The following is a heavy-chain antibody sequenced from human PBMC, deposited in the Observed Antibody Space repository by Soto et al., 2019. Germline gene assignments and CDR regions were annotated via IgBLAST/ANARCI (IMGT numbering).Heavy chain of an antibody. J-gene: IGHJ4*02. CDR2: IYHSGST. CDR1: DYSISSGYY. V-gene: IGHV4-38-2*01. Sequence: PSETLSLTGGVSDYSISSGYYWGWIRQPPGKGLEWIGNIYHSGSTHYNPALKSRVTISVDTSKNQFSLKLKSVTAADTAVYYCTRRGSSGTPVDYWGQGTLVTVSS. D-gene: IGHD1-26*01. CDR3: TRRGSSGTPVDY.